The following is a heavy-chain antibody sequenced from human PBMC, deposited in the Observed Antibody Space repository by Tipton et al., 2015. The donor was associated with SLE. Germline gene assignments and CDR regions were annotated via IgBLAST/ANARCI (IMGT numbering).Heavy chain of an antibody. J-gene: IGHJ4*02. D-gene: IGHD5-18*01. CDR3: ARGARGYSYGSDEDFDS. CDR1: GGSISTYY. Sequence: TLSLTCTVSGGSISTYYWSWVRQPPGKGLEWIGYIYYTGSTKFEPSLKSRVTFSVDRSKNQFSLNLRSVTAADTAVYYCARGARGYSYGSDEDFDSWGQGILVTVSS. V-gene: IGHV4-59*01. CDR2: IYYTGST.